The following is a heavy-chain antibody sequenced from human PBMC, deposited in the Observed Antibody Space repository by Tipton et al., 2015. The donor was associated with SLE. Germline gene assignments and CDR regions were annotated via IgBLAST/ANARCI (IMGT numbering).Heavy chain of an antibody. D-gene: IGHD4/OR15-4a*01. Sequence: QSGAEVKKPGASVKVSCKASGYNFNSYAMHWVRQAPGQRLEWMGWINASNGNTKYSQELEARITLTGDTSARIVYMELNNLRSEDMAVYYCAREDYSDSYFDYWGQGTLVIVSS. CDR2: INASNGNT. J-gene: IGHJ4*02. V-gene: IGHV1-3*03. CDR1: GYNFNSYA. CDR3: AREDYSDSYFDY.